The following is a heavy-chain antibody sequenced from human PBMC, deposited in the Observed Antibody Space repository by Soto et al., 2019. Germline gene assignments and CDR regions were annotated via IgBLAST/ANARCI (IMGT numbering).Heavy chain of an antibody. CDR1: GFTLSAYW. V-gene: IGHV3-7*05. Sequence: EVQLEESGGDLVQPGGSLRLSCAASGFTLSAYWMTWVSKAPGKGLEWVANINRDESKNSYLASVRCPFTISRDNVGNSLYLQVHSLRADDTALYYCARDVSPGSSSLSFDAFDICRQGTMVTVSS. D-gene: IGHD6-13*01. CDR3: ARDVSPGSSSLSFDAFDI. CDR2: INRDESKN. J-gene: IGHJ3*02.